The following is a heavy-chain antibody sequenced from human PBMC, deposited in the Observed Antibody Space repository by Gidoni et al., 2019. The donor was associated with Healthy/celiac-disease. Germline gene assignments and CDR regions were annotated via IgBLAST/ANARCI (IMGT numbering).Heavy chain of an antibody. Sequence: EVQLLESGGGLVQPGGSLRLYCAASGFTFSSYAMSWVRQAPGKGLEWVSAISGSGGSTYYADSVKGRFTISRDNSKNTLYLQMNSLRAEDTAVYYCAKDHRPLIRIFDYWGQGTLVTVSS. CDR3: AKDHRPLIRIFDY. J-gene: IGHJ4*02. V-gene: IGHV3-23*01. CDR1: GFTFSSYA. D-gene: IGHD3-16*02. CDR2: ISGSGGST.